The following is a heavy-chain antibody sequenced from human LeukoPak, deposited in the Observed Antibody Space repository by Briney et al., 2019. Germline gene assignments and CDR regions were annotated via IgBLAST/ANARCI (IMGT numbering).Heavy chain of an antibody. J-gene: IGHJ4*02. CDR2: ISTYNGNT. CDR1: GYTFSNYA. Sequence: ASVKVSCKASGYTFSNYAINWVRQAPGQGLEWMGWISTYNGNTSYAQKLQDRVTMTTDTSTSTAYMELRSLRSDDTAMYYCAREGIRIAAAGTIDYWGQGTLVTVSS. D-gene: IGHD6-13*01. CDR3: AREGIRIAAAGTIDY. V-gene: IGHV1-18*01.